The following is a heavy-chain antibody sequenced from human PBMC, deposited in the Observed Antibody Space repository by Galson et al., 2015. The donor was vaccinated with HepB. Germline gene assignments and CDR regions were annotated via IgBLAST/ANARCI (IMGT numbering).Heavy chain of an antibody. D-gene: IGHD3-22*01. V-gene: IGHV3-23*01. CDR1: GFTFSSYV. J-gene: IGHJ4*02. Sequence: SLRLSCAASGFTFSSYVMSWVRQAPGKGLEWVSAISGSGGSTYYADSVKGRFTISRDNSKNTLYLQMNSLRAEDTAVYYCAKRSRYDSSSYYFFDFWGQGTLVTVSS. CDR3: AKRSRYDSSSYYFFDF. CDR2: ISGSGGST.